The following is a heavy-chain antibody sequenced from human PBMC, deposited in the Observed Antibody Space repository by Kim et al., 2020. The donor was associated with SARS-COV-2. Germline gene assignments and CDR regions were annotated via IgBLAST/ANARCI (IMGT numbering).Heavy chain of an antibody. Sequence: SQTLSLTCVISGDTVSNNNGAWNWIRQSPSRGLEWLGRTYRRSKWYFEYAVSVKSRVTINPDTSKNQFSLHLSSVTPDDTAIYYCASRIIGGGGFDNWGQGTLVTVSS. CDR1: GDTVSNNNGA. CDR3: ASRIIGGGGFDN. D-gene: IGHD2-15*01. CDR2: TYRRSKWYF. V-gene: IGHV6-1*01. J-gene: IGHJ4*02.